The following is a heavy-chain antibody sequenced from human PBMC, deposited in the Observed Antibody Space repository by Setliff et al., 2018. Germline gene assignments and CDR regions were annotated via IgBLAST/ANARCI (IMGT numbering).Heavy chain of an antibody. CDR1: GGTFSSYG. CDR2: TIPIFGST. J-gene: IGHJ6*03. CDR3: AREGVDTRSSTDYRYYMDV. D-gene: IGHD5-18*01. Sequence: GASVKVSCKASGGTFSSYGISWVRQAPGQGLEWMGGTIPIFGSTNYAQKFQGRVTIITDESTSTAYMELSSLRTEDTAVYYCAREGVDTRSSTDYRYYMDVWG. V-gene: IGHV1-69*05.